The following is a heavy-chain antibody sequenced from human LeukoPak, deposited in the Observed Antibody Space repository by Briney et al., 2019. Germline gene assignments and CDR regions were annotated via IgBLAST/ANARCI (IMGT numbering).Heavy chain of an antibody. Sequence: SETLSLTCTVSGGSISSYYWSWIRQPPGKGLEWIGYIYYSGITIYNPSLKSRVTIPVDTSKNQFSLKLSSVTAADTAVYYCARAKYCSSTNCYQGAFDIWGQGTVVTVSS. CDR3: ARAKYCSSTNCYQGAFDI. CDR2: IYYSGIT. J-gene: IGHJ3*02. CDR1: GGSISSYY. D-gene: IGHD2-2*01. V-gene: IGHV4-59*01.